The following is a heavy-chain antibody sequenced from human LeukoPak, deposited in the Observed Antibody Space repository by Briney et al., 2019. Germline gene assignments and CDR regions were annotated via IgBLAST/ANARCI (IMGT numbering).Heavy chain of an antibody. CDR3: GRGQRSYCRAVDD. Sequence: SETLSLTCTVSGDSISRYYWSWIRQAPGKGLEWIGYIFYTGRTDYNPSLKSRVTISMDSSNNQFYLKLNSVSTADAALYYCGRGQRSYCRAVDDWGPGIPVTVSS. CDR1: GDSISRYY. CDR2: IFYTGRT. V-gene: IGHV4-59*13. D-gene: IGHD1-26*01. J-gene: IGHJ4*02.